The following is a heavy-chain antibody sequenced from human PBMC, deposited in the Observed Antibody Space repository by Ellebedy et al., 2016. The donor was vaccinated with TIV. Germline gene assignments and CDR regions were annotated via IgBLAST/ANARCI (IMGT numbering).Heavy chain of an antibody. J-gene: IGHJ4*02. CDR2: IIPIFGTA. V-gene: IGHV1-69*13. Sequence: SVKVSCXASGYTFTSYYMHWVRQAPGQGLEWMGGIIPIFGTANYAQKFQGRVTITADESTSTAYMELSSLRDEDTAAYYCARGWRTFDYWGQGTLVTVSS. CDR1: GYTFTSYY. D-gene: IGHD2-15*01. CDR3: ARGWRTFDY.